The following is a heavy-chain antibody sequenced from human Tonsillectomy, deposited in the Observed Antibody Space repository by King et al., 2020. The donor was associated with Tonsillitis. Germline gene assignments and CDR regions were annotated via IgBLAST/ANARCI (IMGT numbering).Heavy chain of an antibody. CDR2: ISSSSSTI. CDR3: ARDTGIGYCSSTSSYYSYGMDV. Sequence: VQLVESGGGLVQPGGSLRLSCAASGFTFSSYSMNWVRQAPGKGLEWVSYISSSSSTIYYADSVKGRFTISRDNAKNSLYLQMNSLRAEDTAVYYCARDTGIGYCSSTSSYYSYGMDVWGQGTTVTVSS. CDR1: GFTFSSYS. J-gene: IGHJ6*02. V-gene: IGHV3-48*01. D-gene: IGHD2-2*01.